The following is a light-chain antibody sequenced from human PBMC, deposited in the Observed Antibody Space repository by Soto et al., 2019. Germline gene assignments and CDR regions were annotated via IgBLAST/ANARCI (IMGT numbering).Light chain of an antibody. CDR2: FAS. J-gene: IGKJ4*01. CDR3: QQYGSSLT. V-gene: IGKV3-15*01. Sequence: VMTQSPATLSVSPGERAALSCRASQSVSTNLAWYQQKPGQPPRLLIYFASTRATAVPARFTAGGSGTEFTLTISSLQSDDLAVYYCQQYGSSLTFGGGTKVDIK. CDR1: QSVSTN.